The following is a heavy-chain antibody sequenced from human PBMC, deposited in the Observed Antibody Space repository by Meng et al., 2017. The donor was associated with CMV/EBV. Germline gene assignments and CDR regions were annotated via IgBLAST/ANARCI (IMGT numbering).Heavy chain of an antibody. CDR2: ISSSSSYI. J-gene: IGHJ6*02. CDR1: GFTFSSYS. D-gene: IGHD6-6*01. Sequence: GGSLRLSCAASGFTFSSYSMNWVRQAPGKGLEWVSSISSSSSYIYYADSVKGRFTISRDNAKNSLYLQMNSLRAEDTAVYYCARDQYSSSSHYYYGMDVWGQGTTVTVSS. CDR3: ARDQYSSSSHYYYGMDV. V-gene: IGHV3-21*01.